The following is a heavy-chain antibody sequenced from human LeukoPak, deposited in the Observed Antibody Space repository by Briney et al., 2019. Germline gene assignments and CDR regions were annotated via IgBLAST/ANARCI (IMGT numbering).Heavy chain of an antibody. CDR1: GSVFRNYF. CDR3: ATDRGWRTSGYYLYYFEY. Sequence: PGGSLRLSCAASGSVFRNYFMSWVRQAPGKGLEWVASIKNDGSEIYYVDSVRGRYTISRDNTKNSLYLQMSSLRAEDTAVYYCATDRGWRTSGYYLYYFEYWGQGTLVTFSS. V-gene: IGHV3-7*01. J-gene: IGHJ4*02. CDR2: IKNDGSEI. D-gene: IGHD3-3*01.